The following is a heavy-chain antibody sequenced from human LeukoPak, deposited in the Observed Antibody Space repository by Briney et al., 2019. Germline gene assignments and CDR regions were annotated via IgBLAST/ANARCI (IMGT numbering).Heavy chain of an antibody. J-gene: IGHJ3*02. CDR2: IYYSGST. CDR1: GGSFSSYY. D-gene: IGHD6-13*01. CDR3: ARHGGIIAAAGTRAFDI. Sequence: PSETLSLTCAVYGGSFSSYYWDWIRQPPGKGLEWIGSIYYSGSTYYNPSLKSRVTISVDTSKNQFSLKLTSVTAADTAVYHCARHGGIIAAAGTRAFDIWGQGTMVTVSS. V-gene: IGHV4-39*01.